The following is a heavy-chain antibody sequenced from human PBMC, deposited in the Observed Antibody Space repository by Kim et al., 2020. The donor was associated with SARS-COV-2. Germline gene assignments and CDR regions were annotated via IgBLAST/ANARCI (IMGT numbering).Heavy chain of an antibody. J-gene: IGHJ6*02. CDR2: ISSSSSYI. V-gene: IGHV3-21*01. Sequence: GGSLRLSCAASGFTFSSYSMNWVRQAPGKGLEWVSSISSSSSYIYYADSVKGRFTISRDNAKNSLYLQMNSLRAEDTAVYYCARDRSCSSTSCYSYYYYGMDVWGQGTTVTVCS. CDR3: ARDRSCSSTSCYSYYYYGMDV. D-gene: IGHD2-2*02. CDR1: GFTFSSYS.